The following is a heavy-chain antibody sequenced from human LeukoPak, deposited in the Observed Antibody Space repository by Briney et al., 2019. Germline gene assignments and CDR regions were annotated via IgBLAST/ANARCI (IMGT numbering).Heavy chain of an antibody. Sequence: PGGSLRLSCAASGFTFSSYWMSWVRQAPGKGLGWVSSISSSSSYIYYADSVKGRFTISRDNAKNSLYLQMNSLRAEDTAVYYCARDYDILTGYDAFDIWGQGTMVTVSS. J-gene: IGHJ3*02. D-gene: IGHD3-9*01. CDR2: ISSSSSYI. V-gene: IGHV3-21*01. CDR1: GFTFSSYW. CDR3: ARDYDILTGYDAFDI.